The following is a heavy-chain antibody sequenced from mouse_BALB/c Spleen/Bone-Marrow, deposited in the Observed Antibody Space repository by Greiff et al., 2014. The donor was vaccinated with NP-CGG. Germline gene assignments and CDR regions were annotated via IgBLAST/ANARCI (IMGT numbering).Heavy chain of an antibody. J-gene: IGHJ4*01. CDR1: GYAFTNYL. Sequence: VQLQQSGAELVWPGTSVKVSCKASGYAFTNYLIEWVKKRPGQGLEWIGVINPGSGGTNYNEKFKGRATLSADRSSSTAYMQLSSLTPDDSSVYFCARKGTIINYAIYQCGQGTSVTISS. D-gene: IGHD2-5*01. V-gene: IGHV1-54*01. CDR3: ARKGTIINYAIYQ. CDR2: INPGSGGT.